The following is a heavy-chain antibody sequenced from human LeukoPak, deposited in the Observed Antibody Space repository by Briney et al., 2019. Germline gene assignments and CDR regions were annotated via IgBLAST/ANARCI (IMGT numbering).Heavy chain of an antibody. CDR2: INHSGST. J-gene: IGHJ4*02. CDR3: ARTRDAGYFDY. CDR1: GGSFSGYY. Sequence: SETLSLTCAVYGGSFSGYYWSWIRQPPGKGLEWIGEINHSGSTNYNPSLKSRVTISVDTSKNQFSLKLSSVTAADTAVYYCARTRDAGYFDYWGQGTLVTVSS. V-gene: IGHV4-34*01.